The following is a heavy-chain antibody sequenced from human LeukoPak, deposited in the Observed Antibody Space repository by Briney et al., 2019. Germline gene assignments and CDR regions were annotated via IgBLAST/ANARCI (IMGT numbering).Heavy chain of an antibody. CDR2: ISFVGDTK. CDR1: GSCISRCG. J-gene: IGHJ3*01. CDR3: ARDRGEDDYDNSDSLHDGFDL. V-gene: IGHV3-30*03. D-gene: IGHD3-22*01. Sequence: GGTLSLSCATSGSCISRCGFHCGRRHPRKGVVWGTGISFVGDTKYYSDSVRGRMTIFRDNSKNTLYLQMNSLRPEDTSVYYCARDRGEDDYDNSDSLHDGFDLWGQGTMVIVSS.